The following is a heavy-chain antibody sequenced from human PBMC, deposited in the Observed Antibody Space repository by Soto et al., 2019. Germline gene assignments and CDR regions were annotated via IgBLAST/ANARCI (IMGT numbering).Heavy chain of an antibody. J-gene: IGHJ4*02. Sequence: EVQLVETGGGLIQPGGSLTLSCAASGFSVSSTYMSWVRQAPGKGLQGVSVLYVGGTTYYANSVKGRFTISRDNSRNTWYLNLDSLTTEDTAVYYCARPPPTNSWPAALDYWGQGALVTVSS. V-gene: IGHV3-53*02. CDR3: ARPPPTNSWPAALDY. CDR1: GFSVSSTY. D-gene: IGHD2-15*01. CDR2: LYVGGTT.